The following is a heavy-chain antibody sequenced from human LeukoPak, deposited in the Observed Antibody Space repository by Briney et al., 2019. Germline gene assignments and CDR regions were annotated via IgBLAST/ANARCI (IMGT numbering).Heavy chain of an antibody. CDR1: GFTVSSNY. CDR2: IYAGGST. V-gene: IGHV3-66*01. CDR3: ARDGFIEGATTTKGGFDY. J-gene: IGHJ4*02. Sequence: GGFLRLSCAASGFTVSSNYMSWVRQAPGKGLEWVSAIYAGGSTYYADSVKGRFTISRDNSKNTAYLQMNSLRAEDTAVYYCARDGFIEGATTTKGGFDYWGQGTLVTVSS. D-gene: IGHD1-26*01.